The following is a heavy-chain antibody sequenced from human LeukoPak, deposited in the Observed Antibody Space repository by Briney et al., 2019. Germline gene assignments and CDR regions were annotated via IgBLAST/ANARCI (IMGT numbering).Heavy chain of an antibody. CDR2: INHSGST. CDR1: GGSFSGYY. D-gene: IGHD6-19*01. J-gene: IGHJ4*02. V-gene: IGHV4-34*01. CDR3: ARGAAVAGIDY. Sequence: SETLSLTCAVYGGSFSGYYWSWIRQPPGKGLEWIGEINHSGSTNYNPSLKSRVTISVDTSKNQLSLKLSSVTAADTAVYYCARGAAVAGIDYWGQGTLVTVSS.